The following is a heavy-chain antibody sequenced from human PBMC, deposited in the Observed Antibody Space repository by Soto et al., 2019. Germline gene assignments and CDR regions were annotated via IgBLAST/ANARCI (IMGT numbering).Heavy chain of an antibody. V-gene: IGHV1-18*01. D-gene: IGHD6-19*01. J-gene: IGHJ4*02. CDR3: ARSGGSGWSPFDY. CDR2: ISGDNGNT. Sequence: QVQLVQSGAEVKKPGASVKVSCKASGYTFTTYGISCVRQAPGQGLEWMGWISGDNGNTNYAQKFQGRVTMTTDTSTSTADMELRSLRSDDTAVYYFARSGGSGWSPFDYWGQGTLVTVSS. CDR1: GYTFTTYG.